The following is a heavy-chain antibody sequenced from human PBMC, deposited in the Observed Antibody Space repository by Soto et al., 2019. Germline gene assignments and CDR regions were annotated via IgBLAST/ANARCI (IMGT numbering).Heavy chain of an antibody. D-gene: IGHD1-1*01. CDR1: GFTFSSYA. Sequence: PVRSRRLSCAASGFTFSSYAMSWVRQAPGKGLEWVSASTGSGGSTHYADSAKGLFTISRDNSKNTLYLDMTSLRAEDAAVYYCAKDRIGTELIHYYSSGMDVWGQGATVSAS. J-gene: IGHJ6*02. CDR2: STGSGGST. V-gene: IGHV3-23*01. CDR3: AKDRIGTELIHYYSSGMDV.